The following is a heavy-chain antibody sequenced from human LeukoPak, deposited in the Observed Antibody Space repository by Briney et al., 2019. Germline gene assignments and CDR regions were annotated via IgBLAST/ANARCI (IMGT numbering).Heavy chain of an antibody. V-gene: IGHV3-74*01. J-gene: IGHJ4*02. CDR3: ARAPKYSSSWYKWTTFDY. CDR1: GFTFNNYW. Sequence: GGSLRLSCTASGFTFNNYWMHWVRQAPGKGPVWVSRINTDGSSTSYADSVKGRFTISRDNAKNTLYLQMNSLRAEDTAVYYCARAPKYSSSWYKWTTFDYWGQGTLVTVSS. D-gene: IGHD6-13*01. CDR2: INTDGSST.